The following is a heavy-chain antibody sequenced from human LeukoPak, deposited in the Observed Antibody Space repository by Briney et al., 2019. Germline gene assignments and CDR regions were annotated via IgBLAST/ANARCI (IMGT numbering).Heavy chain of an antibody. D-gene: IGHD3-22*01. Sequence: SETLSLTCAVSGGSISSNSYYWGWIRQPPGKGLEWIGSIYYSGSTYYNPSLKSRVTISVDTSKNQFSLKLSSVTAADTAVYYCARQDDSSGPIIYWGQGTLVTVSS. CDR1: GGSISSNSYY. CDR2: IYYSGST. J-gene: IGHJ4*02. CDR3: ARQDDSSGPIIY. V-gene: IGHV4-39*07.